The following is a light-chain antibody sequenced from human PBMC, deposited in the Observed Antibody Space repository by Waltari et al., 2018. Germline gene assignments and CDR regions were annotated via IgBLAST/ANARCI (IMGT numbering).Light chain of an antibody. V-gene: IGKV1-33*01. Sequence: DIQMTQSPSSLSASVGDRVTITCQASQDINNYLNWYQQKPGKAPKLLIFDASNLETGVTSRFSGSESGTEFTFSISSLQPEDVETYYCQQYGNRPRTFGQGTKLEIK. CDR1: QDINNY. CDR3: QQYGNRPRT. J-gene: IGKJ2*01. CDR2: DAS.